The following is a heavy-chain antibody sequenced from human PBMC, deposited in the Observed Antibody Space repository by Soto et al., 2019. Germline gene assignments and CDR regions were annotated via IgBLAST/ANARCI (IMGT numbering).Heavy chain of an antibody. CDR1: RFTFSNYG. D-gene: IGHD5-18*01. CDR2: IWYDGSYK. CDR3: AKDEGRYTYGLRDC. J-gene: IGHJ4*02. V-gene: IGHV3-33*06. Sequence: GGSLRLSCAASRFTFSNYGMHWVRQAPGKGLEWVAVIWYDGSYKYYADSVKGRFTISRDNSRTTLYLQMNSLRAEDTAVYYCAKDEGRYTYGLRDCWGQGTLVTVSS.